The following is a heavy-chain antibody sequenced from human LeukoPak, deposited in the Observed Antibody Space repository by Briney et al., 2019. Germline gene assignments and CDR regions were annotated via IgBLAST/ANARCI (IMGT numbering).Heavy chain of an antibody. Sequence: ASVKVSCKASGYTFTSYGISWVRQAPGQGLEWMGWISAYSGNTNYAQKLQGRVTMTTDTSTSTAYMELRSLRSDDTAVYYCARDEGFSSSWYVDYWGQGTLVTVSS. V-gene: IGHV1-18*01. CDR3: ARDEGFSSSWYVDY. D-gene: IGHD6-13*01. CDR2: ISAYSGNT. CDR1: GYTFTSYG. J-gene: IGHJ4*02.